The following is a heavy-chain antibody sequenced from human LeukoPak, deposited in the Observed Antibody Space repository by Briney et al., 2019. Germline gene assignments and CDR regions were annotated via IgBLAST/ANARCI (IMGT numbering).Heavy chain of an antibody. V-gene: IGHV3-74*01. CDR2: INSDGSAT. CDR1: GFTFSSYW. CDR3: VKAIVAAGYDY. J-gene: IGHJ4*02. D-gene: IGHD6-13*01. Sequence: SGGSLRLSCAASGFTFSSYWMHWVRQAPGKGLVWVSRINSDGSATFYADSVKGRFTISRDNAKNILYLQMNSLRAEDTAVYYCVKAIVAAGYDYWGQGTLVTVSS.